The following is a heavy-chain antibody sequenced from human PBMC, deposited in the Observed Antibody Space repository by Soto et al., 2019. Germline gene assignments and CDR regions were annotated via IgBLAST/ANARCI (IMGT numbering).Heavy chain of an antibody. V-gene: IGHV3-33*01. J-gene: IGHJ6*03. CDR3: ARDPGDCSSTSCHYYYMDV. D-gene: IGHD2-2*01. Sequence: GGSLRLSCAASGFTFSSYGMHWVRQAPGKGLEWVAVIWYDGSNKYYAESVKGRFTISRDNSKNTLYLQMNSLRAEDTAVYYCARDPGDCSSTSCHYYYMDVWGKGTTVTVSS. CDR2: IWYDGSNK. CDR1: GFTFSSYG.